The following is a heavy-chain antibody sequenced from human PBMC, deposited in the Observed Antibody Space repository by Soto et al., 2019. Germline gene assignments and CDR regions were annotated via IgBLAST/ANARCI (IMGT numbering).Heavy chain of an antibody. Sequence: PSETLSLTCIVSGGSISDINYFWGWIRQPPGKGLEWIGTIYNSGSTYYNPSLKSRVTISVDTSKDQFSLKVTSVTAADTAVYYCARLHYAVNLDSWGQGTLVTVSS. CDR1: GGSISDINYF. CDR2: IYNSGST. V-gene: IGHV4-39*01. D-gene: IGHD2-2*01. J-gene: IGHJ4*02. CDR3: ARLHYAVNLDS.